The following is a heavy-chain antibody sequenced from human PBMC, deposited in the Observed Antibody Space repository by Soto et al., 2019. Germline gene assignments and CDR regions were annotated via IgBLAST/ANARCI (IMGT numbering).Heavy chain of an antibody. Sequence: SETLSLTCTVSGGSMNSGGLCWNWIRQPPGRGLEWIGSIYYSGTAYYNPSLKSRVTISVDTSNNQFSLMLSSVTAADTAVYYCAREEVGYCSGGRCYYYVMDVWGQGTTVTVSS. CDR1: GGSMNSGGLC. J-gene: IGHJ6*02. CDR2: IYYSGTA. D-gene: IGHD2-15*01. V-gene: IGHV4-30-4*01. CDR3: AREEVGYCSGGRCYYYVMDV.